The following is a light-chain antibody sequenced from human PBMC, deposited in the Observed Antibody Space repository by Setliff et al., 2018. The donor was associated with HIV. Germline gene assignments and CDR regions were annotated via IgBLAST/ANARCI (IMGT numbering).Light chain of an antibody. CDR1: SSDIGSHDY. V-gene: IGLV2-14*03. CDR2: AVT. CDR3: NSYTSSIPLYV. J-gene: IGLJ1*01. Sequence: QSVLTQPASVSGSPGQSITISCTGTSSDIGSHDYVSWYQQHPDKAPKLLIYAVTNRPSGISNRFSGSKSGNTSSLTISGLQAEDEADYYCNSYTSSIPLYVFGTGTKVTVL.